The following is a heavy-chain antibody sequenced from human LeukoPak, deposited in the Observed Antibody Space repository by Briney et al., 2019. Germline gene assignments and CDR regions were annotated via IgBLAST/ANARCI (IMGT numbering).Heavy chain of an antibody. CDR2: ISGSGGST. V-gene: IGHV3-23*01. D-gene: IGHD2/OR15-2a*01. CDR1: GFTFSSYA. Sequence: PGGSLRLSCAASGFTFSSYAMSWVRQAPGKGLEWVSAISGSGGSTYCADSVKGRFTISRDNSKNTLYLQMNSLRAEDTAVYYCAKDFLFPGDYFDYWGQGTLVTVSS. CDR3: AKDFLFPGDYFDY. J-gene: IGHJ4*02.